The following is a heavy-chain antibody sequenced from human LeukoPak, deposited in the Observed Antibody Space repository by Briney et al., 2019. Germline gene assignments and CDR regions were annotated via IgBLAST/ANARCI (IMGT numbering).Heavy chain of an antibody. D-gene: IGHD6-6*01. CDR2: ISGSGGST. CDR3: AKVSSTDYYYGMDV. CDR1: GFTFSSYA. Sequence: GASLRLSCAASGFTFSSYAMSWVRQALGKGLEWVSAISGSGGSTYYADSVKGRFTISRDNSKNTLYLQMNSLRAEDTAVYYCAKVSSTDYYYGMDVWGQGTTVTVSS. J-gene: IGHJ6*02. V-gene: IGHV3-23*01.